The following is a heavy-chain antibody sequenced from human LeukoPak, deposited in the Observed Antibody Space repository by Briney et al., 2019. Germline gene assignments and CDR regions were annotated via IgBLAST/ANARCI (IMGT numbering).Heavy chain of an antibody. Sequence: GGSLRLSCAASGFSFSNHWMTWVRQAPGKGLEWVANIKPDGSQQCYVDSMKGRFTISRDNAKNSLYLQMNSLRTEDTAVYYCARHGPSYYFDYWGQGTLVTVSS. J-gene: IGHJ4*02. D-gene: IGHD3-16*01. CDR3: ARHGPSYYFDY. V-gene: IGHV3-7*03. CDR2: IKPDGSQQ. CDR1: GFSFSNHW.